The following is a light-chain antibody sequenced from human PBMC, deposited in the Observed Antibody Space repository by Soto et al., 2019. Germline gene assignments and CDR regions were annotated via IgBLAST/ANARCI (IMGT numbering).Light chain of an antibody. CDR3: QQANSFPIT. CDR2: DAS. Sequence: DIQMTQSPYTLSASVGDRVTITCRASQGISTWLAWYQQKPGTAPKLLIYDASSLESGVPSRFSGSGSGTDFTLTISSLQPEDFATYYCQQANSFPITFGQGTRLEIK. J-gene: IGKJ5*01. CDR1: QGISTW. V-gene: IGKV1-12*01.